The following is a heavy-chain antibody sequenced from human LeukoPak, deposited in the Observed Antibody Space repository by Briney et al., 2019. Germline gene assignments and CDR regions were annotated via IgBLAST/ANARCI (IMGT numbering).Heavy chain of an antibody. D-gene: IGHD6-13*01. CDR3: ARDSLAGVAAPFDY. Sequence: GASVKVFCKASGGTFSSYTISWVRQAPGQGLEWMGRIIHLLGIANYAQKFQGRVTITADKSTSTAYMELSSLRSEDTAVYYCARDSLAGVAAPFDYWGQGTLVTVSS. V-gene: IGHV1-69*04. J-gene: IGHJ4*02. CDR1: GGTFSSYT. CDR2: IIHLLGIA.